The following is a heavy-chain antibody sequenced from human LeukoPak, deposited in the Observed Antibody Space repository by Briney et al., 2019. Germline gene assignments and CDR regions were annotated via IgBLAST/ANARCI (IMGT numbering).Heavy chain of an antibody. CDR3: ARHPVEMATPSWFDP. J-gene: IGHJ5*02. CDR2: IYYSGST. D-gene: IGHD5-24*01. Sequence: PSETLSLTCTVSGGSISSSSYYWGWIRQPPGKGLEWIGSIYYSGSTYYNPSLKSRVTISVDTSKNQFSLKLSSVTAADTAVYYCARHPVEMATPSWFDPWGQGTLVTVSS. CDR1: GGSISSSSYY. V-gene: IGHV4-39*01.